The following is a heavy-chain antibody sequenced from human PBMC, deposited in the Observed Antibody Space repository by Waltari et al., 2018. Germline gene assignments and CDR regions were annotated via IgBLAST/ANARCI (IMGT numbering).Heavy chain of an antibody. D-gene: IGHD3-10*01. V-gene: IGHV3-7*01. CDR2: IKKDGSEK. CDR3: ARDPRPHYYGSDYYFDY. CDR1: GFPFSRSW. J-gene: IGHJ4*02. Sequence: EVQLVESGGGLVQPGGSLRLSCPASGFPFSRSWMRWVRQAPGRGLEWVANIKKDGSEKYYVDSVKGRFTISRDNAKNSLYLQMNSLRAEDTAVYYCARDPRPHYYGSDYYFDYWGQGTLVTVSS.